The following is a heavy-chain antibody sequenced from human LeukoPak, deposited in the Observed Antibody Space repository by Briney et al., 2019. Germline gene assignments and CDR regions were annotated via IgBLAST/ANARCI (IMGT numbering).Heavy chain of an antibody. V-gene: IGHV1-69*13. J-gene: IGHJ4*02. D-gene: IGHD3-9*01. CDR1: GGTFSSYA. Sequence: SVKVSCKASGGTFSSYAISWVRQAPGQGLEWMGGIIPIFGTANYAQKFQGRVTITADESTSTAYMELSSLRSEDTAVYYCARDPGDILTGRSNGDYWGQGTLVTVSS. CDR3: ARDPGDILTGRSNGDY. CDR2: IIPIFGTA.